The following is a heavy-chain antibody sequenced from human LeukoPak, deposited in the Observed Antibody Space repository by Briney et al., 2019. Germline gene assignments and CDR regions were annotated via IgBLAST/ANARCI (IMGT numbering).Heavy chain of an antibody. D-gene: IGHD4-17*01. CDR2: MNPHSGKT. J-gene: IGHJ5*02. CDR1: GYTFTSYD. V-gene: IGHV1-8*02. Sequence: ASVKASCKASGYTFTSYDINWVRQATGQGLEWMGWMNPHSGKTGYAQNFQGRVTMTRDTSISTAYMELSSLRSEDTAVYYCARLSSHYGDYKVDPWGQGTLVTVSS. CDR3: ARLSSHYGDYKVDP.